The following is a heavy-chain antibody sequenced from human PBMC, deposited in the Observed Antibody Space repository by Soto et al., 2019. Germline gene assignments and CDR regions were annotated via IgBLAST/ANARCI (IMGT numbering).Heavy chain of an antibody. CDR1: GFTFSSYA. CDR3: AKDQIRATSGWYYDYYGMDV. CDR2: ISGSGGST. Sequence: EVQLLESGGGLVQPGGSLRLSCAASGFTFSSYAMSWVRQAPGKGLEWVSAISGSGGSTYYADSVKGRFTISRDNSMNTLYLQMNSLRAEDTAVYYCAKDQIRATSGWYYDYYGMDVWGQGTTVTVSS. V-gene: IGHV3-23*01. D-gene: IGHD6-19*01. J-gene: IGHJ6*02.